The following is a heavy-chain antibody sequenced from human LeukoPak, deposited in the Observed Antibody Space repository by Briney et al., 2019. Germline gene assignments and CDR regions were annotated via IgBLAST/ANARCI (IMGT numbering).Heavy chain of an antibody. V-gene: IGHV1-2*06. CDR1: GYTFTGYY. J-gene: IGHJ4*02. D-gene: IGHD3-16*02. CDR3: ARDKYYDYVWGSYRPDY. CDR2: INPNSGGT. Sequence: ASVKVSCKASGYTFTGYYLHWVRQAPGQGLEWMGRINPNSGGTNYAQKFQGRVTMTRDTSISTAYMELSRLRYDDTAVYYCARDKYYDYVWGSYRPDYWGQGTLVTVSS.